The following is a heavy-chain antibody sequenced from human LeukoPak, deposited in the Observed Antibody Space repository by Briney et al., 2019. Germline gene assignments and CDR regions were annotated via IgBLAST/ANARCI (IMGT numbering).Heavy chain of an antibody. D-gene: IGHD3-22*01. CDR1: GFTFSRDS. Sequence: GGSLRLSCAASGFTFSRDSMNWVRQAPGKGLEWVSVISASGGRTSYADSVKGRFTVSRDNSKNTLYLQMNSLRAEDTAVYFCVEGGAPSYYDGSGDAYFDYWGQGALVTVSS. V-gene: IGHV3-23*01. J-gene: IGHJ4*02. CDR3: VEGGAPSYYDGSGDAYFDY. CDR2: ISASGGRT.